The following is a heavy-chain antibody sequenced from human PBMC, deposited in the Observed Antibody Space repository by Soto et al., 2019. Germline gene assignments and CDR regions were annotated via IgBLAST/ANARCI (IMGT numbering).Heavy chain of an antibody. V-gene: IGHV3-30*18. CDR2: TSNDEKTK. D-gene: IGHD3-10*01. J-gene: IGHJ4*02. CDR3: AKEGYAGSGRYFQYYFDY. CDR1: GFTFSNYG. Sequence: GGSLRLSCAASGFTFSNYGLHWVRQAPGKGGLEWVAFTSNDEKTKYYGDSVKGRFTISRDNSMNTLYLQMNSLRIEDTAMYFCAKEGYAGSGRYFQYYFDYWGQGALVTVSS.